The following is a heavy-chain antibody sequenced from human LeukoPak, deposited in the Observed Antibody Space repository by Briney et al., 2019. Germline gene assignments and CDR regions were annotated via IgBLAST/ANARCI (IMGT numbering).Heavy chain of an antibody. Sequence: SETLSLTCAVYGGSFSGYYWSWIRQPPGKGLEWIGEINHSGSTNYNPSLKSRVTISVDTSKNQFSLKLSSVTAADTAVYYCAREVPLYYDFWSGPGGGYYFDYWGQGTLVTVSS. D-gene: IGHD3-3*01. J-gene: IGHJ4*02. CDR1: GGSFSGYY. CDR2: INHSGST. V-gene: IGHV4-34*01. CDR3: AREVPLYYDFWSGPGGGYYFDY.